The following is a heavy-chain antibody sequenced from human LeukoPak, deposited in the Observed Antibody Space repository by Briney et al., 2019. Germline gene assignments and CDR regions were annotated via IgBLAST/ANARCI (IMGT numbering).Heavy chain of an antibody. CDR3: TRDRSTWST. J-gene: IGHJ5*02. CDR1: GFTFGDYA. CDR2: IRNKFYGGTT. Sequence: GGSLRLSCTASGFTFGDYAMSWVRQAPGKGLEWVGFIRNKFYGGTTENAASVKGRFTISRDDSKSIAYLQMNSLKTEGTAVYYCTRDRSTWSTWGQGTLVTVSS. D-gene: IGHD6-13*01. V-gene: IGHV3-49*04.